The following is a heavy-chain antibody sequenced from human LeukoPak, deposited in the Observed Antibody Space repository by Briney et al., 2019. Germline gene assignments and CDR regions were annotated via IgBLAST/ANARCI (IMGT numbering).Heavy chain of an antibody. J-gene: IGHJ6*03. D-gene: IGHD1-1*01. V-gene: IGHV3-7*03. CDR2: IKQDGSEK. CDR1: GFTFSTYW. Sequence: GGSLRLSCAASGFTFSTYWMTWVRQAPGKGLEWVANIKQDGSEKYYVDSVKDRFTISRDNAKNSLYLQMNSLRAEDTALYHCARVLRLERPYYYYYMDVWGKGTTVTISS. CDR3: ARVLRLERPYYYYYMDV.